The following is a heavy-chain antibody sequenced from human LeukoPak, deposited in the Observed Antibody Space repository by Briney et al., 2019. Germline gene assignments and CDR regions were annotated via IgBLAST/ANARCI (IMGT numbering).Heavy chain of an antibody. CDR1: GFTFSSYA. J-gene: IGHJ4*02. V-gene: IGHV3-30*04. CDR2: VSFDGSDK. D-gene: IGHD3-22*01. Sequence: GGSLRLSCAASGFTFSSYAMHWVRQAPGKGLEWVSVVSFDGSDKYYADSVKGRFTISRDNSKNTLYLQMSSLRPEDTAVYYCARAAYDSSGYLTLWGQGTLVTVSS. CDR3: ARAAYDSSGYLTL.